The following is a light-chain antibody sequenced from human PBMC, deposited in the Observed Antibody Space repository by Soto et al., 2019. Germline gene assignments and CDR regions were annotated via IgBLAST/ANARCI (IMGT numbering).Light chain of an antibody. V-gene: IGKV3-20*01. CDR3: QQYGRSPRT. Sequence: EIVLTQSPGTLSLSPGERATLSCRASQSLSSSYLAWYQQKPGQAPRLLIYGASSRATGIPDRFSGSGSGTDFTLTISRLEPEDFVVYYCQQYGRSPRTFGQGTKVEIK. J-gene: IGKJ1*01. CDR2: GAS. CDR1: QSLSSSY.